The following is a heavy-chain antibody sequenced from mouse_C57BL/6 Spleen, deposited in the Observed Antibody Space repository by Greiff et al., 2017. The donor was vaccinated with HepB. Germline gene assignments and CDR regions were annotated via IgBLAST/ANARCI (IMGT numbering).Heavy chain of an antibody. D-gene: IGHD2-13*01. CDR1: GYTFTSYW. CDR2: IDPSDSET. V-gene: IGHV1-52*01. J-gene: IGHJ3*01. Sequence: QVQLQQPGAELVRPGSSVKLSCKATGYTFTSYWMHWVRQRPIQGLEWIGNIDPSDSETHYTQKFKAKATLTVDKSSSTAYMQLSSLTSEDSAVYYCARGGDLAYWGQGTLVTVSA. CDR3: ARGGDLAY.